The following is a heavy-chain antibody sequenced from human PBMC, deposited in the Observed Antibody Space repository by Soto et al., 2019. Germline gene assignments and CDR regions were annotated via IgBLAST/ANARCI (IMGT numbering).Heavy chain of an antibody. CDR3: ARDNYGGNSAPFDI. Sequence: SETLSLTCAVYGGSFSGYYWSWIRQPPGKGLEWIGEINHSGSTNYNPSLKSRVTISVDTSKNQFSLKLSSVTAADTAVYYCARDNYGGNSAPFDIWGQGTMVTVSS. J-gene: IGHJ3*02. D-gene: IGHD4-17*01. V-gene: IGHV4-34*01. CDR1: GGSFSGYY. CDR2: INHSGST.